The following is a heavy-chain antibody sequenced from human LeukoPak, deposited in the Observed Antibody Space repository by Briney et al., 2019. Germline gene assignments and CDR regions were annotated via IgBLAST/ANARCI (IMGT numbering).Heavy chain of an antibody. J-gene: IGHJ4*02. CDR1: GGSISSSSYY. V-gene: IGHV4-39*01. CDR3: ARQGRVSSSYMEEFDY. Sequence: PSETLSLTCTVSGGSISSSSYYWGWIRQPPGKGLEWIGIIYYSGSTYYNPSLKSRVTISVDTSKNQFSLKLSSVTAADTAVYYCARQGRVSSSYMEEFDYWGQGTLVTVSS. CDR2: IYYSGST. D-gene: IGHD6-13*01.